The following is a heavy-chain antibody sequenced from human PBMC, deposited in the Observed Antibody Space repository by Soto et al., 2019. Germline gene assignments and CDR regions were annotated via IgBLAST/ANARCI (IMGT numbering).Heavy chain of an antibody. CDR1: GGTFSSYA. CDR3: ARGNDYVWGSYRNSFDY. J-gene: IGHJ4*02. V-gene: IGHV1-69*01. D-gene: IGHD3-16*02. CDR2: IIPIFGTA. Sequence: QVQLVQCGAEVKKPGSSVKVSCKASGGTFSSYAISWVRQAPGQGLEWMGGIIPIFGTANYAQKFQGRVTITADESTSTAYMELSSLRSEDTAVYYCARGNDYVWGSYRNSFDYWGQGTLVTVSS.